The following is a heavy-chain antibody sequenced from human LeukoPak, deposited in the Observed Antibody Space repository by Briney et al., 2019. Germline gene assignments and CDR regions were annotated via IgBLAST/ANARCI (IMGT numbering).Heavy chain of an antibody. Sequence: PSETLSLTCTVSGGSISSGGYSWSWIRQPPGKGLEWIGYIYHSGSTYYNPSLKSRVTISVDRSKNQFSLKLSSVTAADTAVYYCARVYQLLTSYFDYWGQGTLVTVSS. CDR1: GGSISSGGYS. V-gene: IGHV4-30-2*01. CDR3: ARVYQLLTSYFDY. D-gene: IGHD2-2*01. J-gene: IGHJ4*02. CDR2: IYHSGST.